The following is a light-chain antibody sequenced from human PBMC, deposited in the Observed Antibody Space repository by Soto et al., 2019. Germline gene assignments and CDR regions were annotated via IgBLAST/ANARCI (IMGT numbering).Light chain of an antibody. CDR2: GAS. Sequence: IVMTQSPATLSVSPGERATLSCRASQSVSSNLAGYQQKPGQAPRLLIYGASTRATGSPVRFSGSESGTELTLTISSLQSEDFAVYYCQKYNDWPPFTFGRGTKVDIK. V-gene: IGKV3-15*01. CDR3: QKYNDWPPFT. CDR1: QSVSSN. J-gene: IGKJ3*01.